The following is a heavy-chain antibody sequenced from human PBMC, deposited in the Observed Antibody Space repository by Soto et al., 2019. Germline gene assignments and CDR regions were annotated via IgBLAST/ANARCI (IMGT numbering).Heavy chain of an antibody. Sequence: ASVKVSCKASGYTFSNYGISWVRQAPGQGLEWMGWISAYNGNTYYAQKVQGRVTMTTDTSTNTAYMELRSLRSDDTAVYFCARDPRPTWTYYHLDYWGQGTLVTVSS. CDR1: GYTFSNYG. CDR2: ISAYNGNT. V-gene: IGHV1-18*04. J-gene: IGHJ4*02. CDR3: ARDPRPTWTYYHLDY. D-gene: IGHD1-26*01.